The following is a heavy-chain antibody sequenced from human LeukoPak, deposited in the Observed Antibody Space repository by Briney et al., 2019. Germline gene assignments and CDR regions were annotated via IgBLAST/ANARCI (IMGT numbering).Heavy chain of an antibody. CDR2: IRSKAYGGTT. D-gene: IGHD3-10*01. V-gene: IGHV3-49*04. J-gene: IGHJ4*02. Sequence: GRSLRLSCTASGFTFGDYAMSWVRQAPGRGLEWVGFIRSKAYGGTTEYAASVKGRFTISRDDSKSIAYLQMNSLKTEDTAVYYCIRGIRYFYGSGSWYYFDYWGQGTLVTVSS. CDR1: GFTFGDYA. CDR3: IRGIRYFYGSGSWYYFDY.